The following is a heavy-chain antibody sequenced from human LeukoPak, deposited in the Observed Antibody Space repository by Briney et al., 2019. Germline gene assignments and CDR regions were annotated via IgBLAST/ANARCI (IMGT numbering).Heavy chain of an antibody. V-gene: IGHV1-8*02. J-gene: IGHJ6*02. D-gene: IGHD6-19*01. CDR2: MNPNSGNT. CDR3: ARGPYSSGWTYYYYGMDV. Sequence: ASVKVSCKASGYTFTSYGINWVRQATGQGLEWMGWMNPNSGNTGYAQKFQGRVTMTRNTSISTAYMELSSLRSEDTAVYYCARGPYSSGWTYYYYGMDVWGQGTTVTVSS. CDR1: GYTFTSYG.